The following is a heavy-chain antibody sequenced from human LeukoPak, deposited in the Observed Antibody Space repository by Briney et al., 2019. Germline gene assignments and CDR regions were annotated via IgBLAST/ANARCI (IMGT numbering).Heavy chain of an antibody. Sequence: GSLRLSCAASGFTFSNAWVSWVRQAPGKGLEWVGRIKSKTDGGTTDYAAPVKGRFTISRDDSKNTLYLQMNSLKTEDTAVYYCTTDQNYYDSSGYPKIDYWGQGTLVTVSS. J-gene: IGHJ4*02. CDR1: GFTFSNAW. CDR2: IKSKTDGGTT. CDR3: TTDQNYYDSSGYPKIDY. D-gene: IGHD3-22*01. V-gene: IGHV3-15*01.